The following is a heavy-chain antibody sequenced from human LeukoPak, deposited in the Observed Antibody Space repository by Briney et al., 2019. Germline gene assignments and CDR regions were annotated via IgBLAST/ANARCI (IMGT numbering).Heavy chain of an antibody. V-gene: IGHV4-4*07. D-gene: IGHD4-23*01. CDR1: GASISGYY. J-gene: IGHJ6*02. Sequence: KPSETLSLTCTVSGASISGYYWNWIRQPAGKGLEWIGRVYTSGSPNYNPSLKSRLTMSVDTSKNQFSLKLSSVTAADTAVYYCARESVAPDVWGQGTTVTVSS. CDR2: VYTSGSP. CDR3: ARESVAPDV.